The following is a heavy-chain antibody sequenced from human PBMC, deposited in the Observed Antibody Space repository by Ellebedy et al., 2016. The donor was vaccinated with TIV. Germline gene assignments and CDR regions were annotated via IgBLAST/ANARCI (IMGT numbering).Heavy chain of an antibody. Sequence: GGSLRLSCAASGFTLSNAWMNCVRQAPGKGLEWVGRINSNTDGGAADYAAPVKGRFTISSDDSKNTLYLQMNRLKTEDTAVYFCTTVYRYNYDSVWGQGTLVTVSS. J-gene: IGHJ4*02. CDR3: TTVYRYNYDSV. V-gene: IGHV3-15*01. D-gene: IGHD5-18*01. CDR2: INSNTDGGAA. CDR1: GFTLSNAW.